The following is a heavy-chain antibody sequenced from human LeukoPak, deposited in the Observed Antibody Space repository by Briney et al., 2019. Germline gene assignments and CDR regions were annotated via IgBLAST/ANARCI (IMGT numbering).Heavy chain of an antibody. CDR2: INPSGGST. CDR3: ARDTPYYDSSGYYRYFDD. Sequence: ASVKVSCKASGYTFTSYYMHWVRQAPGQGLEWMGIINPSGGSTSYAQKFQGRVTMTRDTSTSTVYMELSSLRSEDTAVYYCARDTPYYDSSGYYRYFDDWGQGTLVTVSS. J-gene: IGHJ4*02. V-gene: IGHV1-46*01. CDR1: GYTFTSYY. D-gene: IGHD3-22*01.